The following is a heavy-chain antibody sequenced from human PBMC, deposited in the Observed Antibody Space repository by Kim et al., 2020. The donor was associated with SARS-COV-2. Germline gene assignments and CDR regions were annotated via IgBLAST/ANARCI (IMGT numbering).Heavy chain of an antibody. V-gene: IGHV3-30-3*01. CDR2: ISYDGSNK. CDR3: ARERAGTVTDH. J-gene: IGHJ4*02. D-gene: IGHD4-17*01. Sequence: GGSLRLSCAASGFTFSSYAMHWVRQAPGKGLEWVAVISYDGSNKYYADSVKGRFTISRDNSKNTLYLQMNSLRAEDTAVYYCARERAGTVTDHWGQGTLV. CDR1: GFTFSSYA.